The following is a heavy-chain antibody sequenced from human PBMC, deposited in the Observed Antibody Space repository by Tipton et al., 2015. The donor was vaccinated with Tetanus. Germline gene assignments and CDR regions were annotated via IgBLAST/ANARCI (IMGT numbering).Heavy chain of an antibody. J-gene: IGHJ6*02. V-gene: IGHV3-23*01. Sequence: GSLILSCEISAFTSSPYAMSWVRQAPGKGLEWVSDFIERGETTYYADSVKGRFTVSRDKSKNTVYLQMNSLRAEDTAVYFCARRSLTNYGLDVWGQGTPVTVSS. CDR3: ARRSLTNYGLDV. CDR2: FIERGETT. D-gene: IGHD1-1*01. CDR1: AFTSSPYA.